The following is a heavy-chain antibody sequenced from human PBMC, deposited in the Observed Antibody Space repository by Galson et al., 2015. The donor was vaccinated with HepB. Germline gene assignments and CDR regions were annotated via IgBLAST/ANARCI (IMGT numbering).Heavy chain of an antibody. CDR3: ARDSRFLEWLLQDYYYYYGMDV. D-gene: IGHD3-3*01. J-gene: IGHJ6*02. CDR1: GFTFSSYS. CDR2: ISSSSSYI. V-gene: IGHV3-21*01. Sequence: SLRLSCAASGFTFSSYSMNWVRQAPGKGLEWVSSISSSSSYIYYADSVKGRFTISRDNAKNSLYLQMNSLRAEDTAVYYCARDSRFLEWLLQDYYYYYGMDVWGQGTTVTVSS.